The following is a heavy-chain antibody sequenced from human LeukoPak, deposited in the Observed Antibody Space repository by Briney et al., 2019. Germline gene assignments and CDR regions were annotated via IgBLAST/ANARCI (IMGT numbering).Heavy chain of an antibody. Sequence: GGSLRLSCAASGFTFSSYAMSWVRQAPGKGLEWVSAISGSGGSTFYADSVKGRFTISRDNSKNTLYLQMNSLRAEDTAVYYCSKGHVAYGGYDYWGQGTLVTVSS. CDR2: ISGSGGST. J-gene: IGHJ4*02. CDR1: GFTFSSYA. CDR3: SKGHVAYGGYDY. D-gene: IGHD3-16*01. V-gene: IGHV3-23*01.